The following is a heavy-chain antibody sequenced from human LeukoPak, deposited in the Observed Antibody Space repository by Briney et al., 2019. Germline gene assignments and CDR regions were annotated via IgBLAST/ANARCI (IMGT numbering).Heavy chain of an antibody. CDR1: GGSITNGHYH. CDR3: ARAESMDV. J-gene: IGHJ6*02. CDR2: VFYSGST. Sequence: SETLSLTCTVSGGSITNGHYHWNWIRQHPGKGLEWIGYVFYSGSTYYNPSLKSRITISLDTSKNQFSLELSSMTAADTAVYYCARAESMDVWGQGTTVTVSS. V-gene: IGHV4-31*03.